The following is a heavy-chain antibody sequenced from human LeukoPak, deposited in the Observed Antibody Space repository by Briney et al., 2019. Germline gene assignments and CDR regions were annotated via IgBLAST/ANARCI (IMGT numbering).Heavy chain of an antibody. CDR1: GDTLNDLS. Sequence: GASVKVSCQVSGDTLNDLSIHWVRQAPGKGLEWMGGYEPEDDERSYAQKFQGRFTMTEDTYTDTAYMELRSLRSEDSAVYYCATETVMVPYGMDVWGQRTTVIVSS. CDR3: ATETVMVPYGMDV. CDR2: YEPEDDER. J-gene: IGHJ6*02. D-gene: IGHD5-18*01. V-gene: IGHV1-24*01.